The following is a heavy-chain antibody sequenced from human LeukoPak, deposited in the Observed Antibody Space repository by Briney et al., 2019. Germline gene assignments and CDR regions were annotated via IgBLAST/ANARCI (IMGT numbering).Heavy chain of an antibody. V-gene: IGHV1-69*05. Sequence: ASVKVSCKASGGTFSSYAISWVRQAPGQGLEWMGGIIPIFGTASYAQKFQGRVTITTDESTSTAYMELSSLRSEDTAVYYCASPVDSSGYDAFDIWGQGTMVTVSS. CDR3: ASPVDSSGYDAFDI. D-gene: IGHD3-22*01. J-gene: IGHJ3*02. CDR1: GGTFSSYA. CDR2: IIPIFGTA.